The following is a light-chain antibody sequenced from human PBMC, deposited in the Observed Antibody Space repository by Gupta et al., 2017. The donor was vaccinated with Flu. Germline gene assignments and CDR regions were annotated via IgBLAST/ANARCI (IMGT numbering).Light chain of an antibody. CDR3: QQYYSTPLT. Sequence: DIVMNQSPDSLAVSLGERATINCKSSQSVLYSSNNKNYLVWYQQKPGQHPKLLIYWASTRESGVPDRFSGSGSGTDFTLTISSLQAEDVAVYYCQQYYSTPLTFGGGTKVEIK. CDR2: WAS. V-gene: IGKV4-1*01. J-gene: IGKJ4*01. CDR1: QSVLYSSNNKNY.